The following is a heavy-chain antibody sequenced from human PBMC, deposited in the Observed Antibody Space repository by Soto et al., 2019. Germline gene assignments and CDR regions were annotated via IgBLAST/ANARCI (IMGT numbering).Heavy chain of an antibody. Sequence: PGESLKISCRGSGYDFNTNWFGWVRQLPGGGLEWVGIMYPGDSDTGYNPSLQGHVTLSVDVTVSTAFLQWRSLETSDTGMYFCARLPRDCNKTSCYYADHWGQGTQVTVSS. CDR3: ARLPRDCNKTSCYYADH. CDR2: MYPGDSDT. CDR1: GYDFNTNW. J-gene: IGHJ4*02. D-gene: IGHD3-3*01. V-gene: IGHV5-51*01.